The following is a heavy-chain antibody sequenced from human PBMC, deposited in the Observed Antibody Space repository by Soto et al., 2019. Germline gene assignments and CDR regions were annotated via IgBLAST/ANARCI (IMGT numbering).Heavy chain of an antibody. Sequence: QVQLQQWGAGLLKPSETLSLTCAVYGGSFSGYYWSWIRQPPGKGLEWIGEINHSGSTNYNPSLKSRVTISVDTSKNQFSLKLSSVTTADTAVYYCARRGSLGSGYPTWGQGTLVTVSS. D-gene: IGHD3-22*01. CDR1: GGSFSGYY. CDR3: ARRGSLGSGYPT. J-gene: IGHJ4*02. CDR2: INHSGST. V-gene: IGHV4-34*01.